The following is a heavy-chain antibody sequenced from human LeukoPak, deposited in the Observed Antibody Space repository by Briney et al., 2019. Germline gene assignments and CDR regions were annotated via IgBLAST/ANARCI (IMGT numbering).Heavy chain of an antibody. J-gene: IGHJ3*02. CDR2: IYYSGST. D-gene: IGHD1-1*01. Sequence: SSETLSLTCTVSGGSISSYYWSWIRQPPGKGLEWIGYIYYSGSTNYNPSLKSRVTISVDTSKNQFSLKLSSVTAADTAVYYCARGHWNDAFDIWGQGTMVTVSS. CDR3: ARGHWNDAFDI. CDR1: GGSISSYY. V-gene: IGHV4-59*12.